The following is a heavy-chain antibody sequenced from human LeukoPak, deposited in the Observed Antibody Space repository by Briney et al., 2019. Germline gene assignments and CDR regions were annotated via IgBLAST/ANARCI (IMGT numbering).Heavy chain of an antibody. CDR3: ARDVRYCSSTSCWWDY. Sequence: GGSLRLSCAASGFTFVDYGMSWVRQAPGKGLEWVSGINWNGGSTGYADSVKGRFTISRDNAKNSLYLQMNSLRAEDTALYYCARDVRYCSSTSCWWDYWGQGTLVTVSS. D-gene: IGHD2-2*01. CDR1: GFTFVDYG. J-gene: IGHJ4*02. V-gene: IGHV3-20*04. CDR2: INWNGGST.